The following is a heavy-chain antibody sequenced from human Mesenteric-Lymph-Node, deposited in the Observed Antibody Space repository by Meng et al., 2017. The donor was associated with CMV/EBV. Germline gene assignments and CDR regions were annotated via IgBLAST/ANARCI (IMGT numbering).Heavy chain of an antibody. CDR2: IYSGGRT. J-gene: IGHJ4*02. V-gene: IGHV3-53*01. Sequence: GESLKISCAASRFTVSSNYMTWVRQAPGKGLEWVSVIYSGGRTYYADSVKGRFTISRDNSKNTLYLQMNSLRAEDTAVYYCARAPPVDTAMEIWGQGTLVTVSS. D-gene: IGHD5-18*01. CDR3: ARAPPVDTAMEI. CDR1: RFTVSSNY.